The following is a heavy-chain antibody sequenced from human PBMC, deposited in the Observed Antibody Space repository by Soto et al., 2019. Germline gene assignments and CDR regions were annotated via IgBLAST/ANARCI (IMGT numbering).Heavy chain of an antibody. D-gene: IGHD5-18*01. Sequence: SETLSLTCTVSGGSISSYYWSWIRQSPGKGPEWIGYVYHSGTTNYNPSLESRVTMSLDTSKNQFSLKLNAVTAADTAVYYCARGRIQLWYPFDYWGQGTLVTVSS. J-gene: IGHJ4*02. CDR2: VYHSGTT. CDR1: GGSISSYY. CDR3: ARGRIQLWYPFDY. V-gene: IGHV4-59*01.